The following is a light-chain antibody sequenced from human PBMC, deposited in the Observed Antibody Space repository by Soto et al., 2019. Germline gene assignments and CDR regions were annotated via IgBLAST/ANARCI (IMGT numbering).Light chain of an antibody. J-gene: IGKJ1*01. V-gene: IGKV1-39*01. CDR1: QSISTY. Sequence: DIQMTQSPSSLSASVGDRVTITCRASQSISTYLNCYQQNPGQAPKVLLYGASILQTGVPSRFSGSGSGTDFTLTIRSLQPEDSATYDCQQSYTTPWTFGQGNKVEIK. CDR2: GAS. CDR3: QQSYTTPWT.